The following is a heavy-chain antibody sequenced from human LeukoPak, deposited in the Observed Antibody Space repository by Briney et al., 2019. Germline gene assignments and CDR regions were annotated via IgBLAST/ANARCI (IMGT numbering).Heavy chain of an antibody. CDR3: ARLGGDYNWFDP. CDR2: IYYSGST. CDR1: GGTATSHY. J-gene: IGHJ5*02. V-gene: IGHV4-59*08. D-gene: IGHD2-21*02. Sequence: SETLSLTCTVSGGTATSHYWHWIRKPPGKGLEWVGYIYYSGSTSYNPSLKRRATISIGMSKTQVSLELSAVTAADTAVYYCARLGGDYNWFDPWGQGTLVTVSS.